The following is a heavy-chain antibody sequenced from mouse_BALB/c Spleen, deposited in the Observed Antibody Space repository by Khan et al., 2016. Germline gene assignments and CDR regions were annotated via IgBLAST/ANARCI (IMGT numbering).Heavy chain of an antibody. D-gene: IGHD1-1*01. Sequence: EVPRQASGGGLVHPGGSLKLSCAASAFDFSRYWMSWVRQAPGKGLEWIGEINPDSYTINYTPSLKDTFNISRENAKNTLYLHMSKVRSEDTALYYVARSGYYGYLAYWGQGTLVTVSA. CDR1: AFDFSRYW. V-gene: IGHV4-1*02. CDR2: INPDSYTI. CDR3: ARSGYYGYLAY. J-gene: IGHJ3*01.